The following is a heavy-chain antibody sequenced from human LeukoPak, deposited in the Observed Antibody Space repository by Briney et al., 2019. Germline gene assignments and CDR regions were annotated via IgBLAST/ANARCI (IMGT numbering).Heavy chain of an antibody. J-gene: IGHJ4*02. Sequence: ASVKVSCKASGYTFTSYGISWVRQAPGQELEWMGWISAYNGNTNYAQKLQGRVTMTTDTSTSTAYMELRSLRSDDTAVYYCAVTALTLPFDYWGQGTLVTVSS. CDR1: GYTFTSYG. V-gene: IGHV1-18*01. D-gene: IGHD2-21*02. CDR2: ISAYNGNT. CDR3: AVTALTLPFDY.